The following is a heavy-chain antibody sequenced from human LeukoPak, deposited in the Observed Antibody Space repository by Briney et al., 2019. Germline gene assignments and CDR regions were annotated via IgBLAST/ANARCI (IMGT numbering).Heavy chain of an antibody. Sequence: SETLSLTCTVSGGSISSYYWSWIRQPPGKGLEWIGYIYYSGSTNYNPSLKSRVTISVDTSKNQFSLKLSSVTAADTAVYYCARVGPGVEYFQHWGQGTLVTVSS. CDR3: ARVGPGVEYFQH. D-gene: IGHD1-14*01. CDR2: IYYSGST. V-gene: IGHV4-59*12. J-gene: IGHJ1*01. CDR1: GGSISSYY.